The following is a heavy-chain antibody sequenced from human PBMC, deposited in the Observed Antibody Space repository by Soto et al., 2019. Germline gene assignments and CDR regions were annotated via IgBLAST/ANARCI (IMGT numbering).Heavy chain of an antibody. CDR2: INPNSGGT. CDR3: ARVLSWASYYDFWSGYYNYYYYYGMDV. D-gene: IGHD3-3*01. CDR1: GYTFTGYY. Sequence: ASVKVSCKASGYTFTGYYMHWVRQAPGQGLEWMGWINPNSGGTNYAQKFQGWVTMTRDTSISTAYMELSRLRSDDTAVYYCARVLSWASYYDFWSGYYNYYYYYGMDVWGQGTTVTVSS. J-gene: IGHJ6*02. V-gene: IGHV1-2*04.